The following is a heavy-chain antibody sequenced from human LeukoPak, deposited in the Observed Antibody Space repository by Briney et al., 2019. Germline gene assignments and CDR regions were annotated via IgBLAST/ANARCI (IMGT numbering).Heavy chain of an antibody. V-gene: IGHV1-18*04. D-gene: IGHD2-2*01. CDR3: ARDCRTTSCQVDY. Sequence: ASVKVSCKTSGFTFGSYGISWVRQAPGQGLEWMGWISIYNGNTNYAQKFQGRVTMTTDTSTNTVYMELRSLTSDDTAVYFCARDCRTTSCQVDYWGQGTLVTVSS. J-gene: IGHJ4*02. CDR1: GFTFGSYG. CDR2: ISIYNGNT.